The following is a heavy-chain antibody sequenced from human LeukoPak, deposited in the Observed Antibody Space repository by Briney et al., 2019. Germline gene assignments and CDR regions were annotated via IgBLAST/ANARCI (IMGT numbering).Heavy chain of an antibody. J-gene: IGHJ6*03. D-gene: IGHD6-13*01. CDR1: GGSISSYY. CDR2: IYYSGST. Sequence: SETLSLTCTVSGGSISSYYWSWIRQPPGKGLEWIGYIYYSGSTNYNPSLKSRVTISVDTSKNQFSLKLSSVTAADTAVYYCARGNYYYYMDVWGKGTTVTVSS. CDR3: ARGNYYYYMDV. V-gene: IGHV4-59*01.